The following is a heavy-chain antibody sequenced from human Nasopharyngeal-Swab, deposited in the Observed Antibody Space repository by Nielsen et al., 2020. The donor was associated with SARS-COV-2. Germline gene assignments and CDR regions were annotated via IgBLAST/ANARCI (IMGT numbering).Heavy chain of an antibody. CDR1: GFTVSSNY. CDR2: IYSGGST. CDR3: ARAGTYYDILTGYYKGGIDY. Sequence: GSLKISCAASGFTVSSNYMSWVRQAPGKGLEWVSVIYSGGSTYYADSVKGRFTISRDNSKNTLYLQMNSLRAEDTAVYYCARAGTYYDILTGYYKGGIDYWGQGTLVTVSS. D-gene: IGHD3-9*01. V-gene: IGHV3-66*01. J-gene: IGHJ4*02.